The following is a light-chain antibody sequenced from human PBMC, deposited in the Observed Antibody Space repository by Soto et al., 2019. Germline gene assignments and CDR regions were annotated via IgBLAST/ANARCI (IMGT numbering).Light chain of an antibody. CDR1: QTISSW. CDR2: KAS. CDR3: QQYNSYWT. Sequence: DIQMTQSPSTLSGSVGDRVTMTCRASQTISSWLAWYQQKPGKAPKLLIYKASTLKSGVPSRFSGRGSGTEFTLTISSLQPDDFATYYCQQYNSYWTLGQGTKVDIK. J-gene: IGKJ1*01. V-gene: IGKV1-5*03.